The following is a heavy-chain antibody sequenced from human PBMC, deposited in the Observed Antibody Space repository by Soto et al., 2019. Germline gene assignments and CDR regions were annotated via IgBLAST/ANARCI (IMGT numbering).Heavy chain of an antibody. D-gene: IGHD2-15*01. V-gene: IGHV3-33*01. CDR3: ARDGPPYCSGGSCYSNDYYYYMDV. J-gene: IGHJ6*03. Sequence: GGSLRLSCAASGFTFSSYGMHWVRQAPGKGLEWVAVIWYDGSNKYYADSVKGRFTISRDNSKNTLYLQMNSLRAEDTAVYYCARDGPPYCSGGSCYSNDYYYYMDVWGKGTTVTVSS. CDR2: IWYDGSNK. CDR1: GFTFSSYG.